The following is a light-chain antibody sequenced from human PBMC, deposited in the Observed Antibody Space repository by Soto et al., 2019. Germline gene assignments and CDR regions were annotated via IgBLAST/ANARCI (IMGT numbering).Light chain of an antibody. CDR2: EVS. J-gene: IGLJ1*01. Sequence: QSALTQPASVSGSPGQSITISCTGTSSDVGGYNYVSWYQQHPGKAPKLMIYEVSNRPSGVSNRFSGSKSGITASLTISGLQAEDEADYYCSSYTSSSTLDVFGTGTKSPS. CDR3: SSYTSSSTLDV. V-gene: IGLV2-14*01. CDR1: SSDVGGYNY.